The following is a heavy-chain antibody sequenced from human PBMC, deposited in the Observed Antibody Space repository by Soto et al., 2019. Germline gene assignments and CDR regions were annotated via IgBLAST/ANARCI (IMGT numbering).Heavy chain of an antibody. CDR3: ARGAAAGLKYNWFDP. Sequence: QVQLQESGPGLVKPSQTLSLTCTVSGGSISSGGYYWSWIRQHPGKGLEWIGYSYYSGSTYYNPSLKSRVTISVDTSKNQFSLKLSSVTAADTAVYYCARGAAAGLKYNWFDPWGQGTLVTVSS. CDR1: GGSISSGGYY. V-gene: IGHV4-31*03. D-gene: IGHD6-13*01. J-gene: IGHJ5*02. CDR2: SYYSGST.